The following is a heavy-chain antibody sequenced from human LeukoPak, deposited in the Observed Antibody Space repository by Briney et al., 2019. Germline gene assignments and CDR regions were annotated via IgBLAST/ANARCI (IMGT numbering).Heavy chain of an antibody. D-gene: IGHD6-13*01. Sequence: SETLSLTCAVYGGSFSGYYWSWIRQPPGKGLEWIGEINHSGSTNYNPSLKSRVTISIDTSKNQFSLKLSSVTAVDTVVYYCARRGEGSSWYFDYWGQGTLVTVSS. CDR1: GGSFSGYY. CDR3: ARRGEGSSWYFDY. J-gene: IGHJ4*02. CDR2: INHSGST. V-gene: IGHV4-34*01.